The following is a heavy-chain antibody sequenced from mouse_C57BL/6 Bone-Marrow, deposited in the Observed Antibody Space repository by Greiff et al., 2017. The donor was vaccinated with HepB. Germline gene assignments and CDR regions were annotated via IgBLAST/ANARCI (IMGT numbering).Heavy chain of an antibody. D-gene: IGHD1-1*01. CDR2: IDPSDSYT. Sequence: QVQLQQPGAELVKPGASVKLSCKASGYTFTSYWMQWVKQRPGQGLEWIGEIDPSDSYTNYNQKFKGKATLTVDTSSSTAYMQLSSLTSADSAVYYCYYGSSYYWGQGTTLTVSS. CDR3: YYGSSYY. V-gene: IGHV1-50*01. CDR1: GYTFTSYW. J-gene: IGHJ2*01.